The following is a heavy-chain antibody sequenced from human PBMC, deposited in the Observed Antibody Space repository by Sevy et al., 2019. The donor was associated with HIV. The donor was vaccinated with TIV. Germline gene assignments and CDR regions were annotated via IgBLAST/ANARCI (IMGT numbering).Heavy chain of an antibody. CDR2: IYYNGHT. V-gene: IGHV4-39*02. CDR3: AREAGGYDYDYGMDV. D-gene: IGHD5-12*01. CDR1: GGTIVSSGHY. J-gene: IGHJ6*02. Sequence: SETLSLTCSISGGTIVSSGHYWGWIHQTPGKGLEWIGSIYYNGHTFYTPSLKSRLTISIDTSKNQFSLTLSSVTVADTAVYFCAREAGGYDYDYGMDVWGQGTTVTVSS.